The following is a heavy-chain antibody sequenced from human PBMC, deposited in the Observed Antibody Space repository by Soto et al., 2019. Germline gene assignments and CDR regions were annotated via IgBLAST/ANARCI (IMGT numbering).Heavy chain of an antibody. CDR2: ISSSDINI. CDR1: GFTFSSYS. J-gene: IGHJ4*02. CDR3: ARDYGDYVPRNDY. V-gene: IGHV3-48*01. D-gene: IGHD4-17*01. Sequence: EVQLVESGGGLKQPGGSLRLSCAASGFTFSSYSMNWVRQAPGKGLEWISYISSSDINIYYADSVKGRFTISRDIAKNSLYLQMNSLRAEDTAVYYCARDYGDYVPRNDYWGQGTLVTVSS.